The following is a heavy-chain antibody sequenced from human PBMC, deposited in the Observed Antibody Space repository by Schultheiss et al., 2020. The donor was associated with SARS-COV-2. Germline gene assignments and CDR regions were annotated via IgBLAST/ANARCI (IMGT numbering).Heavy chain of an antibody. CDR1: GYTFTDYG. V-gene: IGHV1-18*04. CDR3: ARDATVTTGCGDH. J-gene: IGHJ4*02. CDR2: VSAYNGKT. D-gene: IGHD4-17*01. Sequence: ASVKVSCKAAGYTFTDYGISWVRQAPGQGLEWMGWVSAYNGKTEYGRKFQGRLTLTTETSTTTAYLELRSLRPDDTAIYFCARDATVTTGCGDHWGQGTLVTVSS.